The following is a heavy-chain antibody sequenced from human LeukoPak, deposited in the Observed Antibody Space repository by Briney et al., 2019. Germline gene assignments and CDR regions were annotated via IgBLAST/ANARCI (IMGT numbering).Heavy chain of an antibody. J-gene: IGHJ4*02. D-gene: IGHD1-26*01. CDR2: INPSGGST. CDR1: GYTFTSYY. Sequence: ASVKVSCKASGYTFTSYYMHWVRQAPGQALEWMGIINPSGGSTSSAQKSQGRVTMTRDTSTSTVYMELSSLRSEDTAVYYCASEGESFDYWGQGTLVTVSS. V-gene: IGHV1-46*01. CDR3: ASEGESFDY.